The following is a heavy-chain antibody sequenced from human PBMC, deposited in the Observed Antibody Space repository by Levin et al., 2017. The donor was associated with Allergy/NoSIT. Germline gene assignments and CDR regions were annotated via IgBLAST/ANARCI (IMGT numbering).Heavy chain of an antibody. CDR1: GFTFSSYA. Sequence: AGGSLRLSCAASGFTFSSYAMSWVRQAPGKGLEWVSGISGSGGSTYYADSVKGRFTISRDNSKSTLYLQMNSLRAEDTAVYYCAKLGDSDFWSAYVDYWGQGTLVTVSS. CDR2: ISGSGGST. V-gene: IGHV3-23*01. CDR3: AKLGDSDFWSAYVDY. D-gene: IGHD3-3*01. J-gene: IGHJ4*02.